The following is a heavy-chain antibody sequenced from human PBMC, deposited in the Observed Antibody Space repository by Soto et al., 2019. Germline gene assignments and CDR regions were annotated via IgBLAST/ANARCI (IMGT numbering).Heavy chain of an antibody. D-gene: IGHD6-19*01. Sequence: ESGGGVVQPGRSLRLSCAVSGFTFSGYGMHWVRQAPGKGLEWVAVISYDGSKKYYADPVKGRFTISRDNSKNTLYLQMNSLRAEDTAVYYCAKTISVAGLHYFDYWGQGTLVTVSS. CDR3: AKTISVAGLHYFDY. CDR2: ISYDGSKK. V-gene: IGHV3-30*18. J-gene: IGHJ4*02. CDR1: GFTFSGYG.